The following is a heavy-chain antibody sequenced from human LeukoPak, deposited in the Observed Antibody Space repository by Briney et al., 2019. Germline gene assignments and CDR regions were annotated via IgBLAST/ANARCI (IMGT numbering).Heavy chain of an antibody. CDR2: IHYDGSTK. CDR1: GFTFSTYA. Sequence: GGSLRLSCAASGFTFSTYAMHWVRQAPGKGLEWVAFIHYDGSTKYSADSVKGRFTISRDNSKNTLDLQMHSLRAEDTAVYYCAKEVGVSSAIGHWGKGTLVTVSS. V-gene: IGHV3-30*02. D-gene: IGHD2-21*02. CDR3: AKEVGVSSAIGH. J-gene: IGHJ4*02.